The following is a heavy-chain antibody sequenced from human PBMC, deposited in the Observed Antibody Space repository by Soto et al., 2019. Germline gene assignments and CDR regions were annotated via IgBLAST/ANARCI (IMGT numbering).Heavy chain of an antibody. J-gene: IGHJ4*02. Sequence: QEQLVQSGAEVKKPGSSVKVSCKASGDTFSTYIISWVRQAPGQGLEWMGGIIPIFGTTNYAQKFQGRVTITEDESTNTAYMELSSLRSEDTAVYYCARDPDYSSSWSGLNWGQGTLVTVSS. CDR3: ARDPDYSSSWSGLN. D-gene: IGHD6-13*01. CDR2: IIPIFGTT. CDR1: GDTFSTYI. V-gene: IGHV1-69*01.